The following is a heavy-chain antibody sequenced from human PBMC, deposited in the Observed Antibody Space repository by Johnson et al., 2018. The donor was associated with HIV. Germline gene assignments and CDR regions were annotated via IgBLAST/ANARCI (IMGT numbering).Heavy chain of an antibody. V-gene: IGHV3-11*04. CDR1: GFTFSDYY. D-gene: IGHD1-26*01. CDR2: ISSSGSTI. CDR3: ARDRGYSGSYFGAFDI. Sequence: QMLLVESGGGLVRPGGSLRLSCAASGFTFSDYYMSWIRQAPGKGLEWVSYISSSGSTIYYADSVKVRFTISRDNAKNSLYLQMNSLRAEDTAVYYCARDRGYSGSYFGAFDIWGQGTMVTVSS. J-gene: IGHJ3*02.